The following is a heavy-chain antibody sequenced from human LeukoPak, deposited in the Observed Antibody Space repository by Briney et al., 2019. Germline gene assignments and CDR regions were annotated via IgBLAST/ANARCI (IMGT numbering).Heavy chain of an antibody. Sequence: GASVKVSCKASGYTFTSYGISWVRQAPGQGLEWMGWISAYNGNTNYAQKLQGRVTMTTDTSTSTAYMELRSLRSDDTAVYYCARGEDYDILTGYLTARGSRPRLGPLSWFDYWGQGTLVTVSS. D-gene: IGHD3-9*01. CDR2: ISAYNGNT. CDR1: GYTFTSYG. CDR3: ARGEDYDILTGYLTARGSRPRLGPLSWFDY. J-gene: IGHJ4*02. V-gene: IGHV1-18*01.